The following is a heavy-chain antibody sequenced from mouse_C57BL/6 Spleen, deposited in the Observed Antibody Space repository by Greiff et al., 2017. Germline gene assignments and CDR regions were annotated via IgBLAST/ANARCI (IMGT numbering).Heavy chain of an antibody. D-gene: IGHD2-2*01. Sequence: EVQLQQSGPELVKPGASVKIPCTASGYTFTDYNMDWVKQSHGKSLEWIGDINPNNGGTIYNQKFKGKATLTVDKSSSAAYMELRSLTSEDTAVYYCARSRYYVYRFAYWGQGTLVTVSA. CDR1: GYTFTDYN. CDR3: ARSRYYVYRFAY. J-gene: IGHJ3*01. CDR2: INPNNGGT. V-gene: IGHV1-18*01.